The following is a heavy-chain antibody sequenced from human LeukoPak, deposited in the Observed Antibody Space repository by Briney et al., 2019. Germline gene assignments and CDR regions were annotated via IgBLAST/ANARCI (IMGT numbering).Heavy chain of an antibody. CDR2: ISGSGGST. CDR3: AKPSSIVATIRDYFDY. Sequence: PGVSLRLSCAASGFTFSSYAMSWVRQGPGKGLEWVSTISGSGGSTYYADSVKGRFTISRDNSKNTLYLQMNSLRAEDTAVYYCAKPSSIVATIRDYFDYWGQGTLVTVSS. V-gene: IGHV3-23*01. J-gene: IGHJ4*02. D-gene: IGHD5-12*01. CDR1: GFTFSSYA.